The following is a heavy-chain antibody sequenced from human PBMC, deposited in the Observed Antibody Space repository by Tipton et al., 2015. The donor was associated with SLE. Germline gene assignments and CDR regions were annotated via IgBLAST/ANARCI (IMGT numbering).Heavy chain of an antibody. Sequence: TLSLTCAVYGGSFSGYYWSWIRQPPGKGLEWIGEINHSGSTNYNPSLKSRVTISVDTSKNQFSLKLNSVTAADTAVYYCARAFSGTHFDYWGQGTLVTVSS. D-gene: IGHD1-26*01. CDR3: ARAFSGTHFDY. CDR1: GGSFSGYY. J-gene: IGHJ4*02. V-gene: IGHV4-34*01. CDR2: INHSGST.